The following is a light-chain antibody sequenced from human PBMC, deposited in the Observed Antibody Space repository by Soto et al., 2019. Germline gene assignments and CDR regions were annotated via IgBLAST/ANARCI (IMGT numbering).Light chain of an antibody. Sequence: QAVVTQSPSASASLGASVKLTCTLSSGHSSYAIAWHQQQPERGPRNLMKLNSDGRHSKGDGIPDRFSGSSSGAERYLTISSLQSEDEADYYCQTWGTGFWVFGGGTKLTVL. CDR3: QTWGTGFWV. CDR1: SGHSSYA. J-gene: IGLJ3*02. CDR2: LNSDGRH. V-gene: IGLV4-69*01.